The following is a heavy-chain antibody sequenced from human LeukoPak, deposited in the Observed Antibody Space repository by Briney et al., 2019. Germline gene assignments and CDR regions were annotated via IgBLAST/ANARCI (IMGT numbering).Heavy chain of an antibody. D-gene: IGHD2-2*01. Sequence: PGGSLRLSCAASGFTFSRYAMHWVRQAPGKGLEWVAVISYDGSNKYYGDSVKGRFTISRDNSKNTLYPQMNSLRAEDTAVYYCAREPGYYFDYWGQGTLVTVSS. CDR2: ISYDGSNK. J-gene: IGHJ4*02. CDR1: GFTFSRYA. CDR3: AREPGYYFDY. V-gene: IGHV3-30-3*01.